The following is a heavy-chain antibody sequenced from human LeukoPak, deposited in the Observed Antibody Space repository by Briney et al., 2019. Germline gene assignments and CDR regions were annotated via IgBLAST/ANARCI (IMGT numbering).Heavy chain of an antibody. V-gene: IGHV4-39*07. CDR3: ARVDIVATTFDY. CDR1: GGSISSSSYY. J-gene: IGHJ4*02. CDR2: IYYSGST. Sequence: SETLSLTCTVSGGSISSSSYYRGWIRQPPGKGLEWIGSIYYSGSTYYNPSLKSRVTISVDTSKNQFSLKLSSVTAADTAVYYCARVDIVATTFDYWGQGTLVTVSS. D-gene: IGHD5-12*01.